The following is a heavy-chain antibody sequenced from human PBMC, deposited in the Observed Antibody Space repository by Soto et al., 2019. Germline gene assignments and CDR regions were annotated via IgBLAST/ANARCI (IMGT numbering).Heavy chain of an antibody. J-gene: IGHJ6*01. CDR2: VHDSWGS. CDR1: GGSISSYY. D-gene: IGHD3-10*01. Sequence: QVPLQESGPGLVKPSETLSLSCTVSGGSISSYYWSWIRQPPGKGLEWIGYVHDSWGSHYNPSLKSRVAIALDSSKSQSSPKLTSGPDTDTAGYHCVRQGFGALHGLVDVW. CDR3: VRQGFGALHGLVDV. V-gene: IGHV4-59*08.